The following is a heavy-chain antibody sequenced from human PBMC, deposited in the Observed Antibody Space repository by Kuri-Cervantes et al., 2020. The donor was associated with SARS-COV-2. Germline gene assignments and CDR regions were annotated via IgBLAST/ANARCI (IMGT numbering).Heavy chain of an antibody. D-gene: IGHD4-17*01. J-gene: IGHJ4*02. CDR1: GGSISSYY. CDR2: IYYSGST. V-gene: IGHV4-59*01. Sequence: ESLKISCTVSGGSISSYYWSWIRQPSGKGLEWIGYIYYSGSTNYNPSLKSRVTISVDTSKNQFSLKLSSVTAADTAVYYCARGGFWYGAGYFDYWGQGTLVTVSS. CDR3: ARGGFWYGAGYFDY.